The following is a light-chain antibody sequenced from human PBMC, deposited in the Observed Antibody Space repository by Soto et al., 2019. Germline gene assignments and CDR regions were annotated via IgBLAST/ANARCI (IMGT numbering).Light chain of an antibody. V-gene: IGKV1-5*01. Sequence: DIQMTQSPSTLSASVGDRVSITCRASQRVSTCLAWYQQKPGKAPTLLIYDASNLQSGVPSRFSGSGSGTEFTLTISSLRPDDFATYYCQQYQIDWTFGQGTKVDIK. J-gene: IGKJ1*01. CDR3: QQYQIDWT. CDR1: QRVSTC. CDR2: DAS.